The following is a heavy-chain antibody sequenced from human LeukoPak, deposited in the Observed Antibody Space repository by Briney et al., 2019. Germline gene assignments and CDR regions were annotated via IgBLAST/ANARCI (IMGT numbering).Heavy chain of an antibody. V-gene: IGHV3-53*01. Sequence: PGGSLRLSCAASGFSVSTYYMNWVRQVPGKGLEWVSVIYSGGSTYYADSVEGRFTISRDNSKNTLYLQMNSLRAEDTAVYYCARGESEGVSQLRYFDPTGQYYFGYWGQGTLVTVSS. J-gene: IGHJ4*02. CDR3: ARGESEGVSQLRYFDPTGQYYFGY. CDR2: IYSGGST. CDR1: GFSVSTYY. D-gene: IGHD3-9*01.